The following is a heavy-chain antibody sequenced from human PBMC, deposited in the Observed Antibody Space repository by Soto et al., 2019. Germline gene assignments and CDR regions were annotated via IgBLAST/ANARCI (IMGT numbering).Heavy chain of an antibody. CDR1: GAAVNSGNYY. Sequence: SEALSLTCSVSGAAVNSGNYYWSWIRQVPGKGLEWIGHIYVTGAVDYNPSLRDRITISQDTSERQFSLNLRLVTAADTAVYYCERLRIATNNYKWFDPWGEGTPVP. V-gene: IGHV4-31*03. CDR2: IYVTGAV. D-gene: IGHD2-21*01. J-gene: IGHJ5*02. CDR3: ERLRIATNNYKWFDP.